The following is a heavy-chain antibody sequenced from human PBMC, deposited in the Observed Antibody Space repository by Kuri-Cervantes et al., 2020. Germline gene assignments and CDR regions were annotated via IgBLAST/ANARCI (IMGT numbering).Heavy chain of an antibody. Sequence: ASVKVSCKASGYTFTDNDIHWVRQAPGQGLEWMGRISSTSGGTTYPQKFQGRVTMIRDRSMNTAYMELSRLKSDDTAVYFCASGTHYFGSRSGRDEHYLVVWSKGTTVTVSS. CDR3: ASGTHYFGSRSGRDEHYLVV. V-gene: IGHV1-2*02. CDR2: ISSTSGGT. D-gene: IGHD2/OR15-2a*01. CDR1: GYTFTDND. J-gene: IGHJ6*04.